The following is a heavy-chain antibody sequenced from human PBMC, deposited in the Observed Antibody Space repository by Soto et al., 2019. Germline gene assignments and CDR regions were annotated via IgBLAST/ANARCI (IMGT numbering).Heavy chain of an antibody. CDR3: ARLSMITFVGIRKDAFDV. Sequence: QVQLQESGPGLVKPSETLSLTCTVSGDSIRSYYWSWIRQPPGKGLEWIGYIYYSGSTNYNPSLKSRVTISVDTSKNRFSLKLSSVTAADTAVYYCARLSMITFVGIRKDAFDVWGQGTMVTVSS. J-gene: IGHJ3*01. V-gene: IGHV4-59*08. CDR2: IYYSGST. D-gene: IGHD3-16*01. CDR1: GDSIRSYY.